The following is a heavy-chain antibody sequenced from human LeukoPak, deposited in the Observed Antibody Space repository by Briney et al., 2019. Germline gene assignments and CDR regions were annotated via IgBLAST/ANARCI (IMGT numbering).Heavy chain of an antibody. CDR2: VYYTGST. D-gene: IGHD1-26*01. Sequence: SSETLSLTCTVSGGSISTYYWSWIRQSPGKGLEWIGYVYYTGSTNYNPSLKSRVTISVDTSKNQFSLKLSSVTAADTAVYYCARDGSYYAYWGQGTLVTVSS. CDR1: GGSISTYY. J-gene: IGHJ4*02. V-gene: IGHV4-59*12. CDR3: ARDGSYYAY.